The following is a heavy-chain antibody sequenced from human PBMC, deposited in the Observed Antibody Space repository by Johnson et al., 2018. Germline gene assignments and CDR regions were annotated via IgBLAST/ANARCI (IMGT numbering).Heavy chain of an antibody. V-gene: IGHV3-43D*03. D-gene: IGHD1-26*01. CDR3: AKEIGRRGAFGS. CDR2: ISWDGGST. J-gene: IGHJ3*02. Sequence: EVQLLESGGIVVQPGGSLRLSCAASGFTFDDYAMHWVRQAPGKGLEWVSLISWDGGSTYYADSVKGRFTISSDNSKNSLYLQMNSLRAEDTALYYCAKEIGRRGAFGSWGQGTMVTVSS. CDR1: GFTFDDYA.